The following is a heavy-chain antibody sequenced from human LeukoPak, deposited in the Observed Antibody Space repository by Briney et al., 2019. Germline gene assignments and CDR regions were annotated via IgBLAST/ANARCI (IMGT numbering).Heavy chain of an antibody. CDR1: GGSISSYY. V-gene: IGHV4-4*07. CDR3: ARYTYGSGVVRGTLNWFDP. Sequence: SETLSLTCTVSGGSISSYYWSWIRQPAGKGLEWIGRIYTSGSTNYNPSLKSRVTMSVDTSKNQFFLTLRSVTAADTAVYYCARYTYGSGVVRGTLNWFDPWGQGILVTVSS. J-gene: IGHJ5*02. CDR2: IYTSGST. D-gene: IGHD3-10*01.